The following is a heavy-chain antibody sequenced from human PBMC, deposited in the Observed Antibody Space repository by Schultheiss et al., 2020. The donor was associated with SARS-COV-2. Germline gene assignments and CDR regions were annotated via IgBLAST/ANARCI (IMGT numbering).Heavy chain of an antibody. Sequence: GGSLRLSCAASGFTFSSYGMHWVRQAPGKGLEWVAVISYDGSNKYYADSVKGRFTISRDNSKNTLYLQMNSLRAEDTAVYYCARGESGSLYYYYYYGMDVWGQGTTVTVSS. D-gene: IGHD1-26*01. CDR3: ARGESGSLYYYYYYGMDV. CDR2: ISYDGSNK. J-gene: IGHJ6*02. CDR1: GFTFSSYG. V-gene: IGHV3-30*03.